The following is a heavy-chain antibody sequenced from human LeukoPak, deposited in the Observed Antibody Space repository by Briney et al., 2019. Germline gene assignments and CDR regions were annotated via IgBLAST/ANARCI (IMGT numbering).Heavy chain of an antibody. CDR1: GFTFSSYW. CDR2: IKQDGSEK. D-gene: IGHD6-13*01. J-gene: IGHJ4*02. CDR3: ARPGWGAPKGVSSAAAGFDY. Sequence: GGSLRLSCAASGFTFSSYWMSWVRQAPGKGLEWVANIKQDGSEKYYVDSVKGRFTISRDNAKNSLYLQMNSLRAEDTAVYYCARPGWGAPKGVSSAAAGFDYWGQGTLVTVSS. V-gene: IGHV3-7*01.